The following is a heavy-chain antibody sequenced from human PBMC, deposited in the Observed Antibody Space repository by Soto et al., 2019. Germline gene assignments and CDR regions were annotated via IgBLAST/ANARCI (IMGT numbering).Heavy chain of an antibody. D-gene: IGHD3-3*01. J-gene: IGHJ5*02. Sequence: PGGSLRLACAASGFTFSRYAMSWVRQAPGKGLEWVSAISGSGGSTYYADSVKGRCAISRDNSKNTLYLQMNSLRAEDTDVYYCAKDGRFWSGYFNWFDPWGQGTLVTVSS. CDR3: AKDGRFWSGYFNWFDP. V-gene: IGHV3-23*01. CDR2: ISGSGGST. CDR1: GFTFSRYA.